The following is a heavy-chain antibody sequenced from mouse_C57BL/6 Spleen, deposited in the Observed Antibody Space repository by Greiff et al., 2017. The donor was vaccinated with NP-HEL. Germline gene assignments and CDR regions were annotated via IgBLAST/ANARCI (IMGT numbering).Heavy chain of an antibody. D-gene: IGHD1-1*01. Sequence: QVQLKQSGAELVKPGASVKISCKASGYAFSSYWMNWVKQRPGKGLEWIGQLYPGDGDTNYNGKFKGKATLTADKSSSTAYMQLSSLTSEDSAVYFCARDPYYYGSSPFAYWGQGTLVTVSA. V-gene: IGHV1-80*01. J-gene: IGHJ3*01. CDR1: GYAFSSYW. CDR2: LYPGDGDT. CDR3: ARDPYYYGSSPFAY.